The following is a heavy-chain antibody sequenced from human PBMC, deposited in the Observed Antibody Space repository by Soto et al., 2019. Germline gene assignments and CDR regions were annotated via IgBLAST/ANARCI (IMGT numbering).Heavy chain of an antibody. J-gene: IGHJ4*02. V-gene: IGHV4-59*12. Sequence: SETLSLTCTVSGGSINTYYWTWIRQSPGKGLEWIGYIDYSGNTNYNPSLKSRVTILVDTSKTQFSLRLSSVTAADTAIYYCALSTYVEPGLNYWGRGTLVTVSS. D-gene: IGHD4-4*01. CDR1: GGSINTYY. CDR2: IDYSGNT. CDR3: ALSTYVEPGLNY.